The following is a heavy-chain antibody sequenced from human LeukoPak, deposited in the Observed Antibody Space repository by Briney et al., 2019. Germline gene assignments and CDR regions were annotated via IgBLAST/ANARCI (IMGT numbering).Heavy chain of an antibody. Sequence: GGSLRLSCAASGFTFSSYEMNWVRQAPGKGLEWVSYISSSGSTIYYADSVKGRFTISRDNSKNTLSLHMNNVKAEDTAVYYCARGAASGGTNWGQGTLVTVSS. D-gene: IGHD3-10*01. CDR2: ISSSGSTI. CDR1: GFTFSSYE. J-gene: IGHJ4*02. V-gene: IGHV3-48*03. CDR3: ARGAASGGTN.